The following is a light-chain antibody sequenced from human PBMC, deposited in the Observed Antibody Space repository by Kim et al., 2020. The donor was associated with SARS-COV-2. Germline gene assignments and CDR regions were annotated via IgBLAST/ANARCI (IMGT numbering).Light chain of an antibody. CDR1: QSVSSSY. J-gene: IGKJ2*01. Sequence: LTPAASATRSCRASQSVSSSYLAWYQQKPGQAPRLLIYGASSRATGIPDRFSGSGSGTDFTLTISRLEPEDFAVYYCQQYGSSPNTFGQGTKLEI. CDR3: QQYGSSPNT. V-gene: IGKV3-20*01. CDR2: GAS.